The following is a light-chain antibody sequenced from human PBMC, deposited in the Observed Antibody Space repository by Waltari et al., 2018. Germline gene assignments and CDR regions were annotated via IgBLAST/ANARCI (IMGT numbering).Light chain of an antibody. Sequence: DIQMTQSPSSLSASVGDRVTITCRASQGINTYLNWYQQVPGKAPILLIYGASSLRSGVPSRFSGSGSGTDFTLTVTSLQPEDFATYFCQHFNSYPLTFGGGSKVDVK. V-gene: IGKV1-39*01. CDR1: QGINTY. CDR2: GAS. J-gene: IGKJ4*01. CDR3: QHFNSYPLT.